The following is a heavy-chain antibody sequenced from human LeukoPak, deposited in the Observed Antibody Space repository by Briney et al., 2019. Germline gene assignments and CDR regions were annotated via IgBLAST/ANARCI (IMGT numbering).Heavy chain of an antibody. D-gene: IGHD3-16*01. CDR1: GVSISSYY. J-gene: IGHJ3*02. V-gene: IGHV4-59*08. CDR2: VYYSGTT. CDR3: ARHNRLGDSYPLDI. Sequence: SETLFLTCSVSGVSISSYYWSWIRQPPGKRLEWIGYVYYSGTTKYNPSLESRVTISIDTSKNQFSLRLTSVTAADTAVYYCARHNRLGDSYPLDIWGQGTMVTVSS.